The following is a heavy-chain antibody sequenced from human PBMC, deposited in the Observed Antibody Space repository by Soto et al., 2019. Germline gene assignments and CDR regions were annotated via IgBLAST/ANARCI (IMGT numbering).Heavy chain of an antibody. D-gene: IGHD3-10*01. V-gene: IGHV4-39*01. CDR1: GGSISSSSYY. Sequence: PSETLSLTCTVSGGSISSSSYYWGWIRQPPGKGLEWIGSIYYSGSTYYNPSLKSRVTISVDTSKNQFSLKLSSVTAADTAVYYCATPSTTMVRGVDYYYYYGMDVWGQGTTVTV. CDR2: IYYSGST. CDR3: ATPSTTMVRGVDYYYYYGMDV. J-gene: IGHJ6*02.